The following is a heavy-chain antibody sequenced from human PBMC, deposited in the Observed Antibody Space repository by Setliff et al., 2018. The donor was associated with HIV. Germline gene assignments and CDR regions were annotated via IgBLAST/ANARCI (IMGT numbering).Heavy chain of an antibody. J-gene: IGHJ4*02. CDR1: EYSFVSHG. D-gene: IGHD3-10*01. CDR3: ARKGSGSSFDFEY. CDR2: ITGGSGNT. Sequence: ASVKVSCKTSEYSFVSHGMSWVRQAPGQSLEWMGWITGGSGNTKYSEKFQGRVTLTSDTSASTAYMELSSLRSEDTAVYYCARKGSGSSFDFEYWGQGTLVTVSS. V-gene: IGHV1-3*01.